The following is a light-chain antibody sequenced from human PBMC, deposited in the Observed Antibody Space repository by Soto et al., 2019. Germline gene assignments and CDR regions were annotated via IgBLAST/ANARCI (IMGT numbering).Light chain of an antibody. CDR3: MQALQTPL. CDR1: QSLLHSNGYNY. V-gene: IGKV2-28*01. J-gene: IGKJ2*01. Sequence: DIVMTQSPLSLPVTPGEPASISCRSSQSLLHSNGYNYLDWYLQKPGQSPQVLIYLGSNRASGVPDRFSGSGSGTDFTLKISRVEAEDVGSYYCMQALQTPLFGQGTKLEIK. CDR2: LGS.